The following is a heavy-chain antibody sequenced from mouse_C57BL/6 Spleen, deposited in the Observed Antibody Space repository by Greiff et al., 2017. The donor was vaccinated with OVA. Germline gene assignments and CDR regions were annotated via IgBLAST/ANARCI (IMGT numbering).Heavy chain of an antibody. Sequence: VQLQQSGPELVKPGASVKISCKASGYTFTDYYMNWVKQSHGKSLEWIGDINPNNGGTSYNQKFKGKATLTVDKSSSTAYMELRSLTSEDSAVYYCARGGIYYGSSPLSYWGQGTTLTVSS. CDR2: INPNNGGT. CDR1: GYTFTDYY. D-gene: IGHD1-1*01. J-gene: IGHJ2*01. CDR3: ARGGIYYGSSPLSY. V-gene: IGHV1-26*01.